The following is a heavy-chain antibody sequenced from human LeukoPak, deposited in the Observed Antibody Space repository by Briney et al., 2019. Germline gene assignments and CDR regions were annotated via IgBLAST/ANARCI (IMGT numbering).Heavy chain of an antibody. J-gene: IGHJ4*02. CDR3: AKDRGYGDYSGPIDY. D-gene: IGHD4-17*01. Sequence: HPGRSLRLSCAASGFTFSSYGIHWVRQAPGKGLEWVAVISYDGSNKYYADSVKGRFTISRDNSKNTLSLQMNSLRAEDTAVYYCAKDRGYGDYSGPIDYWGQGTLVTVSS. V-gene: IGHV3-30*18. CDR2: ISYDGSNK. CDR1: GFTFSSYG.